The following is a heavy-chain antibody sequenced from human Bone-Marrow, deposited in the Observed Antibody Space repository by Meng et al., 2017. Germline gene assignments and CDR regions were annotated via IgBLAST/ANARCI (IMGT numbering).Heavy chain of an antibody. D-gene: IGHD5-24*01. Sequence: GESLKISCAASGFTFSSYEMNWVRQAPGKGLEWVSYISSSGSTIYYADSVKGRFTISRDNAKNSLYLQMNSLRAEDTAVYYCARARRRDGYNLSVQRGWPHFDYWGQGTLVTVSS. CDR3: ARARRRDGYNLSVQRGWPHFDY. J-gene: IGHJ4*02. V-gene: IGHV3-48*03. CDR1: GFTFSSYE. CDR2: ISSSGSTI.